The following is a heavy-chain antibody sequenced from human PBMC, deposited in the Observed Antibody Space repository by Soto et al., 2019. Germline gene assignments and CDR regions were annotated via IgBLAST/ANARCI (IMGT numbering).Heavy chain of an antibody. CDR3: ARIKLVEWFFINVDVYDMDV. CDR2: ISSDSRTI. CDR1: GFSLSDYA. Sequence: PGGSLRLSCVAFGFSLSDYAVNWVLQAPGKGLEWVSFISSDSRTIYYADSVEGRFTVSRDNARNSVSLQMDSLRDEDAAVYYCARIKLVEWFFINVDVYDMDVWGQGTPVTVSS. V-gene: IGHV3-48*02. D-gene: IGHD3-3*01. J-gene: IGHJ6*02.